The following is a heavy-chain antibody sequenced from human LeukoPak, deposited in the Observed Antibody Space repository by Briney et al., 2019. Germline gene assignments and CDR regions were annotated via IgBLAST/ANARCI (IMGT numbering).Heavy chain of an antibody. V-gene: IGHV1-69*04. CDR1: GGTFSSYT. CDR2: IIPILGIA. Sequence: SVKVSCKASGGTFSSYTISWVRQAPGQGLEWMGRIIPILGIANYAQKFQGRVTISADKSTSTPYLELSSLRSEDTAVYYCARDLDSGSYFPTDYWGQGTLVTVSS. D-gene: IGHD1-26*01. J-gene: IGHJ4*02. CDR3: ARDLDSGSYFPTDY.